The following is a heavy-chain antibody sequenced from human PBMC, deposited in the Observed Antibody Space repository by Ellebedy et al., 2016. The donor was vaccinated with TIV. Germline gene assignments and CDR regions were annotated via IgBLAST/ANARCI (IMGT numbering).Heavy chain of an antibody. V-gene: IGHV1-24*01. CDR3: ATDNRSYPYDTTGTLSY. Sequence: AASVKVSCKVSGYTLTKLSMHWVRQAPGKGLEWMGGFDPEEGATIYAQQFQGRVTMTEDTSADTGYMELRSLRSEDTAMYYCATDNRSYPYDTTGTLSYWGQGTLVTVSS. J-gene: IGHJ4*02. D-gene: IGHD3-22*01. CDR2: FDPEEGAT. CDR1: GYTLTKLS.